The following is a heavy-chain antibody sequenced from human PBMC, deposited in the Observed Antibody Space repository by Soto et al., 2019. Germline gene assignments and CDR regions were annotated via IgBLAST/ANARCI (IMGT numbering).Heavy chain of an antibody. CDR1: VFIFSSYD. Sequence: GALRLSCAASVFIFSSYDMSWVRQAPGKGLEWVSTILVDGRTFYVDSVEGRFTISRDSSQNTVYLQMNSLTAGDTALYYCAKATATGGGAFDICGQGTMVTVSS. V-gene: IGHV3-23*01. J-gene: IGHJ3*02. CDR2: ILVDGRT. CDR3: AKATATGGGAFDI. D-gene: IGHD2-8*02.